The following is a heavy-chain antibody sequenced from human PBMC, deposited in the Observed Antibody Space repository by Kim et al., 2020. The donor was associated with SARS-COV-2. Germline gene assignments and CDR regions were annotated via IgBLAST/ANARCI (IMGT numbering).Heavy chain of an antibody. V-gene: IGHV3-11*06. J-gene: IGHJ4*02. CDR2: ISSSSSYT. CDR3: ARDRGPGYSYVDY. Sequence: GGSLRLSCAASGFTFSDYYMSWIRQAPGKGLEWVSYISSSSSYTNYADSVKGRFTISRDNAKNSLYLQMNSLRAEDTAVYYCARDRGPGYSYVDYWGQGTLVTVSS. D-gene: IGHD5-18*01. CDR1: GFTFSDYY.